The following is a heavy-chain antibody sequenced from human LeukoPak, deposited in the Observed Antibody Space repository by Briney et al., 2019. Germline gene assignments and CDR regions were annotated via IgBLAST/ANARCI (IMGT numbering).Heavy chain of an antibody. CDR1: GGSISGYY. V-gene: IGHV4-4*07. Sequence: SETLSLTCTVSGGSISGYYWSWIRQPAGKGLEWIGRIYTSGSTNYNPSLKSRATMSVDTSKNQFSLKVSSVTAADTAVYYCVGDYGGNLCHYWGQGTLVTVSS. J-gene: IGHJ4*02. CDR3: VGDYGGNLCHY. CDR2: IYTSGST. D-gene: IGHD4-23*01.